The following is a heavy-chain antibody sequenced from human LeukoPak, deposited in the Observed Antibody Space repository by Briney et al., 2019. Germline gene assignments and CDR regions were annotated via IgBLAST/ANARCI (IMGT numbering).Heavy chain of an antibody. D-gene: IGHD1-14*01. CDR3: ASYRRNYGMDV. Sequence: SETLSLTCAVYGGSFSGYYWSWIRQPPGKGLEWIGEINHSGSTNYNPSLKSRVTISVDTSKNQFSLKLSSVTAADTAVYHCASYRRNYGMDVWGQGTTVTVSS. V-gene: IGHV4-34*01. CDR1: GGSFSGYY. J-gene: IGHJ6*02. CDR2: INHSGST.